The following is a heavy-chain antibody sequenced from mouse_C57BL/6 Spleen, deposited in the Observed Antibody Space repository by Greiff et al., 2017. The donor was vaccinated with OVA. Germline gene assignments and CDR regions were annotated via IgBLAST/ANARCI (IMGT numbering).Heavy chain of an antibody. V-gene: IGHV1-59*01. J-gene: IGHJ4*01. D-gene: IGHD1-1*01. CDR3: ARAVVVGPSYYAMDY. Sequence: QVQLKQPGAELVRPGTSVKLSCKASGYTFTSYWMHWVKQRPGQGLEWIGVIDPSDSYTNYNQKFKDKATLTADKSSSTAYMQLSSLTYEDSAVYYCARAVVVGPSYYAMDYWGQGTSVTVSS. CDR2: IDPSDSYT. CDR1: GYTFTSYW.